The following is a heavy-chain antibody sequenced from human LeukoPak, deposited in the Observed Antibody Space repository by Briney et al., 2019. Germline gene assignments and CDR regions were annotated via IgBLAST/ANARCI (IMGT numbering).Heavy chain of an antibody. CDR2: IYYSGST. CDR1: GGSIGSYY. J-gene: IGHJ4*02. Sequence: SEALSLTCTVSGGSIGSYYWSWIRPPPGKGLEWIGYIYYSGSTNYNPSLKSRVTISVDTSKNQFSLKLSSVTAADTAVYYCARAPAIVEMATSYDYWGQGTLVTVSS. CDR3: ARAPAIVEMATSYDY. V-gene: IGHV4-59*01. D-gene: IGHD5-24*01.